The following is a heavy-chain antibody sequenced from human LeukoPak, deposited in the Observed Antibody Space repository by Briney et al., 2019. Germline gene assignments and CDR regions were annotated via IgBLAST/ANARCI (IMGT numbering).Heavy chain of an antibody. V-gene: IGHV3-74*01. Sequence: GGSLRLSCAASGFTFSSYWMHWLRQAPGKGLVWVSRINSDGSSTTYADSVKGRFTISRDNAKNTLYLQMNSLRADDTAVYYCAKVTAVASTGALDYWGQGTLVTVSS. CDR2: INSDGSST. D-gene: IGHD6-19*01. J-gene: IGHJ4*02. CDR3: AKVTAVASTGALDY. CDR1: GFTFSSYW.